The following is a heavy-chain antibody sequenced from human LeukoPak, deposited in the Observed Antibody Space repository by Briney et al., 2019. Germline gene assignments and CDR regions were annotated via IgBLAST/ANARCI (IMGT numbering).Heavy chain of an antibody. CDR1: GFTFSSYA. Sequence: GGSLRLSCAASGFTFSSYALSWVRQAPGKGLEWVSALSGSGGRTSYADSVKGRFTISRDNSKNTLYLQMNSLRAEDTAVYYCAKDRVIVVVTVAFDIWGQGTMVTVSS. D-gene: IGHD3-22*01. V-gene: IGHV3-23*01. CDR2: LSGSGGRT. CDR3: AKDRVIVVVTVAFDI. J-gene: IGHJ3*02.